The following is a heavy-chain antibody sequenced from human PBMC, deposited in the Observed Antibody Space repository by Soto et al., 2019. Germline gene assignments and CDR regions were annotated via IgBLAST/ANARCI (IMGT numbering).Heavy chain of an antibody. CDR3: ARVRCSSHSCCTNYSYYGMEI. D-gene: IGHD2-2*02. V-gene: IGHV1-69*13. CDR2: IIPIFGTA. Sequence: SVKVSCKGSEGTFSSYAISWGRQAPGQGLEWMGGIIPIFGTANYAQKCQGRVTITADESTSTAYMELSSLSSEDTAVYYCARVRCSSHSCCTNYSYYGMEIWRQAATVNV. J-gene: IGHJ6*01. CDR1: EGTFSSYA.